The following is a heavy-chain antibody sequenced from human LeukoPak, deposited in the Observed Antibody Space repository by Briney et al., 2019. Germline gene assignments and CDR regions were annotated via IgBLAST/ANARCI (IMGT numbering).Heavy chain of an antibody. V-gene: IGHV3-48*02. CDR2: ISSGSGTTI. D-gene: IGHD2-8*01. CDR3: ASTKPFDS. J-gene: IGHJ4*02. CDR1: GFXFSSYS. Sequence: GGSLRLSCAASGFXFSSYSINWVRQAPGKGLERISHISSGSGTTIYYADSVKGRFTISRDNAKNSVYLQMNSLRDEDTAVYYWASTKPFDSGGKGPLVTV.